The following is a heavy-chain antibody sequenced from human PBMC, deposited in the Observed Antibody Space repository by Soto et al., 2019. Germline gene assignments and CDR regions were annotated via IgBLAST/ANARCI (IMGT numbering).Heavy chain of an antibody. CDR3: AKDLMPYSSPLLFDY. CDR1: GFTFSSYA. J-gene: IGHJ4*02. CDR2: ISGSGGST. Sequence: GGSLRLSCAASGFTFSSYAMSWVRQAPGKGLEWVSAISGSGGSTYYADSVKGRFTISRDNSKNTLYLQMNSLRAEDTAVYYCAKDLMPYSSPLLFDYWGQGTLVIVSS. D-gene: IGHD6-6*01. V-gene: IGHV3-23*01.